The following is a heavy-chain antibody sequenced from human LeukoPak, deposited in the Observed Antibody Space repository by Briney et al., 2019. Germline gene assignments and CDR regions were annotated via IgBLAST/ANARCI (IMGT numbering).Heavy chain of an antibody. CDR1: GASISSYY. V-gene: IGHV4-59*01. D-gene: IGHD2-21*02. CDR3: AREVTLDAFDI. Sequence: SETLSLTCTVSGASISSYYWSWIRQHPGKGLEWSGYIYSSGSNNYNPSLKSRVTISVDTSKTQLSLKLSSVTAADTAVYYCAREVTLDAFDIWGQGTMVTVSS. CDR2: IYSSGSN. J-gene: IGHJ3*02.